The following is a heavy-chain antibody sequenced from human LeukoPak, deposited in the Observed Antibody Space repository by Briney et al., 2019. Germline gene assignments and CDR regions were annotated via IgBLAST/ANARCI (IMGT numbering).Heavy chain of an antibody. D-gene: IGHD3-3*01. J-gene: IGHJ3*02. CDR1: GFIFSNYA. V-gene: IGHV3-23*01. CDR3: AKTTIFGRHDDAFDI. Sequence: GGSLRLSCAASGFIFSNYAMSWVRQAPGKGLEWISTISGSGGSTYYADSVKGRFTISRDNSKNTLYLQMNSLRAEDTAVYYCAKTTIFGRHDDAFDIWGQGTMVTVSS. CDR2: ISGSGGST.